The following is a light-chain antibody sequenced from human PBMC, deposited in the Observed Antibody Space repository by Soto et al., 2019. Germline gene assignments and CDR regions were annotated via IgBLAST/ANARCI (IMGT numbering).Light chain of an antibody. CDR2: GAS. V-gene: IGKV3-20*01. CDR3: QQYGSSWT. Sequence: EIVLTQSPGTLSLSPGERATLSCRASQSVSSSYLAWYQQKPGQGPRLLIYGASSRATGIPDRFSGSGSGTDFTLTISRLEPEDFAVYYCQQYGSSWTFGNGTKVEIK. CDR1: QSVSSSY. J-gene: IGKJ1*01.